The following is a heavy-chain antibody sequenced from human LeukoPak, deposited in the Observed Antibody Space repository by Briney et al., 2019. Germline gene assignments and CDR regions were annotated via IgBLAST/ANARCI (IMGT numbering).Heavy chain of an antibody. CDR3: ARNHPPLDS. CDR2: INLNTGDT. Sequence: GASVKVSCKAPGFTFIGYYMHWVRQAPGQGLEWMGWINLNTGDTDYAPKFQGRVTMTRDTSITTAYMELSRLRYDDTAVYYCARNHPPLDSGGGEPLVPFP. V-gene: IGHV1-2*02. CDR1: GFTFIGYY. J-gene: IGHJ4*02.